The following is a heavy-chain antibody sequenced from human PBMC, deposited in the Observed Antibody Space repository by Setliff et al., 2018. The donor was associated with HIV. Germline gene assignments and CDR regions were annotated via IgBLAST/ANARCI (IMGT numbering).Heavy chain of an antibody. CDR3: ATRPPGVHGFSI. CDR1: GGSFNILG. CDR2: IIPVVDAP. Sequence: SVKVSCKASGGSFNILGFTWVRQAPGQGLEWVGGIIPVVDAPIYAQRFQGRVVITADKSTGTAYMQLSSPKFEDTAVYYCATRPPGVHGFSIWGQGTMVTV. D-gene: IGHD3-10*01. V-gene: IGHV1-69*06. J-gene: IGHJ3*02.